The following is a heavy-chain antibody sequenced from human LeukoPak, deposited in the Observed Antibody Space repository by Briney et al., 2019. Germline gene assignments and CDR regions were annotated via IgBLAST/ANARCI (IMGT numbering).Heavy chain of an antibody. Sequence: GGSLRLSCVASGFTFRSYGMYWVRKSPGKGLEWVAFIWYNGGRKYYPDSVKGRFTISRDNTKNTLYLEINSLRPDDTGIYYCAKDPVAAAGTFYYMAVWGTGTTVTVSS. CDR1: GFTFRSYG. J-gene: IGHJ6*03. D-gene: IGHD6-13*01. CDR2: IWYNGGRK. CDR3: AKDPVAAAGTFYYMAV. V-gene: IGHV3-33*03.